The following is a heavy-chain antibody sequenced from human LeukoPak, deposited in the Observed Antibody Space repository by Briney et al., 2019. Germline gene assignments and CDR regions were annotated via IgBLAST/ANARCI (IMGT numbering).Heavy chain of an antibody. V-gene: IGHV1-18*01. Sequence: ASVKVSCKASGYTFTSYGISWVRQAPGQGLEWMGVINPSGTGTSYAQKFQGRVTMTTDTSTSTAYMELRSLRSDDTAVYYCARGPGGRSGYYPLEDYYYYYYMDVWGKGTTVTVSS. D-gene: IGHD3-22*01. CDR3: ARGPGGRSGYYPLEDYYYYYYMDV. J-gene: IGHJ6*03. CDR2: INPSGTGT. CDR1: GYTFTSYG.